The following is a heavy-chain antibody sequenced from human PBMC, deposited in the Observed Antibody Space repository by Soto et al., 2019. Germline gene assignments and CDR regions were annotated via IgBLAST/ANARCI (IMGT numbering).Heavy chain of an antibody. CDR1: GFTFSTFD. V-gene: IGHV3-13*01. Sequence: GGSLRLSCAGSGFTFSTFDIHWVRQAPGKGLEWGSGIGTLSDTFYAASVQGRFTISRQNAKTSVYLQMNSLRAGDTAFYYCARGRSFSYDSTPPPMFDPWGQGTLVTVSS. CDR2: IGTLSDT. D-gene: IGHD3-10*01. J-gene: IGHJ5*02. CDR3: ARGRSFSYDSTPPPMFDP.